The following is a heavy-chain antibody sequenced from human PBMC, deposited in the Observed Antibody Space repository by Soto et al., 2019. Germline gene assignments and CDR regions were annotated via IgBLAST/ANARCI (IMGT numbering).Heavy chain of an antibody. J-gene: IGHJ4*02. D-gene: IGHD2-15*01. Sequence: GASVKVYCKASGFTFTSSAVQWVRQARGQRLEWIGWIVVGSGNTNYAQKFQERVTITRDMSTSTAYMELSSLRSEDTAVYYCAAMKTGYCSGGSCRDYWGQGTLVTVSS. CDR3: AAMKTGYCSGGSCRDY. CDR1: GFTFTSSA. CDR2: IVVGSGNT. V-gene: IGHV1-58*01.